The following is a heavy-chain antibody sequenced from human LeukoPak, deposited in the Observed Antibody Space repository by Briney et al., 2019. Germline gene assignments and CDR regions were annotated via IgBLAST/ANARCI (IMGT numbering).Heavy chain of an antibody. V-gene: IGHV4-38-2*02. J-gene: IGHJ1*01. CDR3: ARVVQSTDSSGFYLPEYFQH. CDR1: GYSISSGYH. Sequence: PSETLSLTCTVSGYSISSGYHWGWIRQPPGKGLEWIGSIYHSGSTYYNPSLKSRVTISVDTSKNQFSLKLRSVTAADTAVYYCARVVQSTDSSGFYLPEYFQHWGQGTLVTVSS. D-gene: IGHD3-22*01. CDR2: IYHSGST.